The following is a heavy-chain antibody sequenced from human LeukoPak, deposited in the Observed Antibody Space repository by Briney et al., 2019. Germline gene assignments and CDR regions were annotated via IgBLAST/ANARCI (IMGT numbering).Heavy chain of an antibody. CDR1: GGSISSSSYY. J-gene: IGHJ5*02. V-gene: IGHV4-39*01. D-gene: IGHD6-19*01. CDR2: IYYSGST. Sequence: SETLSLTCTVSGGSISSSSYYWGWIRQPPGKGLEWIGSIYYSGSTYYNPSLKSRVTISVDTSKNQFSLKLSSVTAADTAVYYCARPNFIAVAGTDFWDWFDPWGQGTLVTVSS. CDR3: ARPNFIAVAGTDFWDWFDP.